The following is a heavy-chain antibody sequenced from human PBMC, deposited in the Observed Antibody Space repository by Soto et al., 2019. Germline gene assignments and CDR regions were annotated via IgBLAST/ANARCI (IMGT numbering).Heavy chain of an antibody. CDR1: GYTFSDYY. Sequence: ASVKVSGKASGYTFSDYYIHWVRQSPGQGLEWMGWIDPNSGDTTYAQKFQGRFTLTPDTSISTDYMDLRGMRSDDTAMYFCARVNFYDSRGAASSSNPWGQGTLVTVSS. CDR2: IDPNSGDT. J-gene: IGHJ5*02. CDR3: ARVNFYDSRGAASSSNP. V-gene: IGHV1-2*02. D-gene: IGHD3-22*01.